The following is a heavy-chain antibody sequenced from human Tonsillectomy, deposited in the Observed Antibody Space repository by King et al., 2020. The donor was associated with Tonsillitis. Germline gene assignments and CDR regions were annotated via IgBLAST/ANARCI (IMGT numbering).Heavy chain of an antibody. CDR3: AKGPGDFWRGYGGMDV. Sequence: QLVQSGGGVVQPGRSLRLSCAASGFTFSTYGMHWVRQAPGKGLEWVAVISYGGSNKYYADSVKGRFTISRDNSKNTLYLQMNSLRAEDTAVYYCAKGPGDFWRGYGGMDVWGQGTTVTVSS. V-gene: IGHV3-30*18. J-gene: IGHJ6*02. D-gene: IGHD3-3*01. CDR2: ISYGGSNK. CDR1: GFTFSTYG.